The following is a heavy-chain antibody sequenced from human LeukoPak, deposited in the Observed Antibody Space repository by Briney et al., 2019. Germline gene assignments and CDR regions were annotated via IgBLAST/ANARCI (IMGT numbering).Heavy chain of an antibody. Sequence: SETLSLTCTVSGGSISSGSYYWSWIRQPAGKGLEWIGRIYTSGSTNYNPSLKSRVTISVDTSKNQFSLKLSSVTAADTAVYYCARVLNYYYDSSGYASDIWGQGTMVTVSS. CDR1: GGSISSGSYY. D-gene: IGHD3-22*01. J-gene: IGHJ3*02. V-gene: IGHV4-61*02. CDR2: IYTSGST. CDR3: ARVLNYYYDSSGYASDI.